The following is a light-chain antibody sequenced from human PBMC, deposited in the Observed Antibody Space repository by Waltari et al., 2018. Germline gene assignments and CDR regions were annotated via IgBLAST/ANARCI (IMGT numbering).Light chain of an antibody. CDR2: VNSDGSH. V-gene: IGLV4-69*01. Sequence: QLVLTQSPSASASLGASVKLTCTLSSGHSSNIIAWLQPQPEKGPRYLTKVNSDGSHSKGDDIPERVSGSSAVAERYLTISSVQSEDEADYYGQTGGHGTWVFGGGTTLTVL. CDR3: QTGGHGTWV. CDR1: SGHSSNI. J-gene: IGLJ3*02.